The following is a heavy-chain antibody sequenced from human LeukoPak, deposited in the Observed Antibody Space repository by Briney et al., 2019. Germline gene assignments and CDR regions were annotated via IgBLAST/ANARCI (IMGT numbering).Heavy chain of an antibody. V-gene: IGHV1-8*01. CDR3: ARRVAGVDC. CDR2: MNPNNGNT. D-gene: IGHD6-19*01. Sequence: ASVKVSCKASGYTFSSYDINWVRQATGQGLEWVGWMNPNNGNTGYAQKFQGRVTMTRNTSISTAYMELSSLTSEDTAAYYCARRVAGVDCWGQGTLVTVSS. J-gene: IGHJ4*02. CDR1: GYTFSSYD.